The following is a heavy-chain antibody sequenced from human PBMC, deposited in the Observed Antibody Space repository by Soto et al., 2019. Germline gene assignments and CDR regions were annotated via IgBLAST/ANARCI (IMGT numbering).Heavy chain of an antibody. V-gene: IGHV4-34*01. CDR1: VGSFSGYS. D-gene: IGHD3-22*01. CDR3: ARLVYDSRLNYLYFDY. J-gene: IGHJ4*02. Sequence: LSPTCDDYVGSFSGYSWSWIRQPPLKVLEWIGEINHSGSTNYNPSLKSRVTISVDTSKNQFSLRLSSVTAADTAKYYCARLVYDSRLNYLYFDYWGPGTLVTESS. CDR2: INHSGST.